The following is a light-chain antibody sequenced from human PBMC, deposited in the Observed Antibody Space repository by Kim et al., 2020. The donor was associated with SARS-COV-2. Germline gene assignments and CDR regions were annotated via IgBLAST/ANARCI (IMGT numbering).Light chain of an antibody. V-gene: IGLV1-44*01. Sequence: QSVLTQPPSASGTPGQRVTVSCSGSRSNIGSNTVNWFQQVPGTAPKLLIYNDNQRPSGVPHRVSGSKSGTSASLAIGGLQSEDEAHYYCAAWDNSLKGWVFGGGTQLTVL. CDR1: RSNIGSNT. CDR3: AAWDNSLKGWV. CDR2: NDN. J-gene: IGLJ3*02.